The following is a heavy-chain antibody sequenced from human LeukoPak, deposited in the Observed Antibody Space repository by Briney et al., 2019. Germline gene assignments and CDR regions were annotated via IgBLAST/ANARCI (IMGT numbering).Heavy chain of an antibody. D-gene: IGHD6-13*01. CDR3: ARNRVLRQQLGNYYYYYYMDV. J-gene: IGHJ6*03. CDR2: IKQDGSEK. CDR1: RFTFSSYW. V-gene: IGHV3-7*01. Sequence: GGSLRLSCAASRFTFSSYWMSWVRQAPGKGLEWVANIKQDGSEKYYVDSVKGRFTISRDNAKNSLYLQMNSLRAEDTAVYYCARNRVLRQQLGNYYYYYYMDVWGKGTTVTISS.